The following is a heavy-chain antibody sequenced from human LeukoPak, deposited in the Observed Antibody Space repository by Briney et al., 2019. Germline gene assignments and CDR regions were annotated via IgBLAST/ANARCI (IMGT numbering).Heavy chain of an antibody. CDR3: AREYYYSSGYRRVIVCWFDP. J-gene: IGHJ5*02. V-gene: IGHV3-30-3*01. CDR1: GFTFSSYA. CDR2: ISYDGSNK. D-gene: IGHD3-22*01. Sequence: QPGGSLRLSCAASGFTFSSYAMHWVRQAPGKGLEWVAVISYDGSNKYYADSVKGRFTISRDNSKNTLYLQMNSLRAEDTAVYYCAREYYYSSGYRRVIVCWFDPWGQGTLVTVSS.